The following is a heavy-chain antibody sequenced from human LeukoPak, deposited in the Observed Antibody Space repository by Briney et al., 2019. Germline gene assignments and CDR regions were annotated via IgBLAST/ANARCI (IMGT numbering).Heavy chain of an antibody. D-gene: IGHD2-2*01. V-gene: IGHV1-69*06. CDR3: ARVVPAADNYYFDY. J-gene: IGHJ4*02. CDR1: GGTFSSYA. Sequence: PVKVSCKASGGTFSSYAISWVRQAPGQGLEWMGGIIPIFGTANYAQKFQGRVTITADKSTSTAYMELSSLRSEDTAVYYCARVVPAADNYYFDYWGQGTLVTVSS. CDR2: IIPIFGTA.